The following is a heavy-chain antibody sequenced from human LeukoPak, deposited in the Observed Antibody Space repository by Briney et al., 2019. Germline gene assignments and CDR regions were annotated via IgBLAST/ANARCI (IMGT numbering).Heavy chain of an antibody. CDR3: ARDRGSGWTGYFDY. CDR2: ISTAGTTI. CDR1: GFDVSSHH. J-gene: IGHJ4*02. Sequence: GGSLRLSCAASGFDVSSHHMVWVRQAPGRGLEWVSYISTAGTTIYYTDSVKGRFTISRDNAKNSLYLQMNSLRAEDTAVYYCARDRGSGWTGYFDYWGQGILVTVSS. V-gene: IGHV3-11*01. D-gene: IGHD6-19*01.